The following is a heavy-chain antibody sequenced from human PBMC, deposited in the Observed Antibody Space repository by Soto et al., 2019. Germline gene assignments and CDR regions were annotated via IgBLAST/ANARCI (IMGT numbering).Heavy chain of an antibody. Sequence: ESGGGVVQPGRSLRLSCAASGFTFSSYGMHWVRQAPGKGLEWVAVISYDGSNKYYADSVKGRFTISRDNSKNTLYLQMNSLRAEDTAVYYCAKSVVVVAATDYWGQGTLVTVSS. J-gene: IGHJ4*02. CDR2: ISYDGSNK. CDR3: AKSVVVVAATDY. V-gene: IGHV3-30*18. D-gene: IGHD2-15*01. CDR1: GFTFSSYG.